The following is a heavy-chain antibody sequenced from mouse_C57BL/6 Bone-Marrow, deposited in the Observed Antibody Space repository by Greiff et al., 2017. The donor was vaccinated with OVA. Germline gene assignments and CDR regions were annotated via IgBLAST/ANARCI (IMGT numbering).Heavy chain of an antibody. CDR1: GFTFSDYG. J-gene: IGHJ1*03. CDR2: ISSGSSTI. D-gene: IGHD1-1*01. CDR3: ARRNYYYGSSYRYFDV. Sequence: EVQRVESGGGLVKPGGSLKLSCAASGFTFSDYGMHWVRQAPEKGLEWVAYISSGSSTIYYADTVKGRFTISRDNAKNTLFLQMTSLRSEDTAMYYCARRNYYYGSSYRYFDVWGTGTTVTVSS. V-gene: IGHV5-17*01.